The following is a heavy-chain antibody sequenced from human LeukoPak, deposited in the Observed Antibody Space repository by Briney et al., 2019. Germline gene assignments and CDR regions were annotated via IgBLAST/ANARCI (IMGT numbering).Heavy chain of an antibody. V-gene: IGHV1-69*04. D-gene: IGHD6-19*01. J-gene: IGHJ1*01. Sequence: ASVKVSCKASGGTFSSYAISWVRQAPGQGLEWMGRIIPILGIANYAQKFQGRVTITADKSTSTAYMELSSLRSEDTAVYYCARGAVAGTAQYLQHWGQGTLVTVSS. CDR2: IIPILGIA. CDR1: GGTFSSYA. CDR3: ARGAVAGTAQYLQH.